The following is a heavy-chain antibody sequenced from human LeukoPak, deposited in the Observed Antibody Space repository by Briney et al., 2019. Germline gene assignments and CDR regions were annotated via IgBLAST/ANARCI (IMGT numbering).Heavy chain of an antibody. CDR2: IYYSGST. D-gene: IGHD3-3*01. J-gene: IGHJ5*02. CDR3: ARGRYYDLDWFDP. V-gene: IGHV4-59*12. Sequence: PSGTLSLTCTVSGGSISSYYWSWIRQPPGKGLEWIGYIYYSGSTNYNPSLESRVSMSVDSSKNQVSLKLSSVTAADTAVYYCARGRYYDLDWFDPWGQGTLVTVSS. CDR1: GGSISSYY.